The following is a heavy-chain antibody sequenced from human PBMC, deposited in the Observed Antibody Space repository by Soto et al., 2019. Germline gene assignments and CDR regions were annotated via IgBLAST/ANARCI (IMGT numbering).Heavy chain of an antibody. Sequence: EVQLVESGGGLVQPGGSLRLSCAASGYSFSSYSMNWVRQAPGKGLEWVSYISHSSSSIYYADSVKGRFTISRDNAKKSLCLQMNSLRVEDTAVYYCAIGIAVARGYFDLWGRGTLVTVSS. J-gene: IGHJ2*01. D-gene: IGHD6-19*01. CDR2: ISHSSSSI. CDR3: AIGIAVARGYFDL. CDR1: GYSFSSYS. V-gene: IGHV3-48*01.